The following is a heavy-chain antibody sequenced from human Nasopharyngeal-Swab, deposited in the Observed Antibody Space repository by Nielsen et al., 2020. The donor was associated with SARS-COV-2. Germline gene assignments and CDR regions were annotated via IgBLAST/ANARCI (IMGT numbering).Heavy chain of an antibody. J-gene: IGHJ4*02. CDR3: AKVRPIVTTPRDFDY. D-gene: IGHD5-12*01. CDR2: ISGSGGST. Sequence: VRQAPGKGLEWVSAISGSGGSTYYADSVKGRFTISRANSKNTVYLQMNSLRAEDAAVYYCAKVRPIVTTPRDFDYWGQGILVTVSS. V-gene: IGHV3-23*01.